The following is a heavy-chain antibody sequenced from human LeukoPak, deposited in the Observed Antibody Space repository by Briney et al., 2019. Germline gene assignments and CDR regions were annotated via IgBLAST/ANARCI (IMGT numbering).Heavy chain of an antibody. V-gene: IGHV1-18*04. CDR1: GYTFSNYG. J-gene: IGHJ4*02. CDR2: TRYNGNT. CDR3: ASHSGSGWQALGY. D-gene: IGHD6-19*01. Sequence: ASVKVSCKASGYTFSNYGISWVRQAPGLGLEWMGWTRYNGNTNYAQKFQDRGTMTTDTSTTTAYMELRSLESDDTAVYYCASHSGSGWQALGYWGQGTLVTVSS.